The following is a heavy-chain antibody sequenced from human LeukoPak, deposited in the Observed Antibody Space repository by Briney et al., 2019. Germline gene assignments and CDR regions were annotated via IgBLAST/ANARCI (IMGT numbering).Heavy chain of an antibody. CDR3: AREDYYDSSGSDY. J-gene: IGHJ4*02. CDR2: ISNSGGRT. Sequence: GGSLRLSCAASGFTFTSYAMSWVRQAPGKGLEWVSGISNSGGRTDYADSVKGRFTISRDNAKKSLYLQMNSLRDEDTAVYYCAREDYYDSSGSDYWGQGTLVTVSS. V-gene: IGHV3-23*01. D-gene: IGHD3-22*01. CDR1: GFTFTSYA.